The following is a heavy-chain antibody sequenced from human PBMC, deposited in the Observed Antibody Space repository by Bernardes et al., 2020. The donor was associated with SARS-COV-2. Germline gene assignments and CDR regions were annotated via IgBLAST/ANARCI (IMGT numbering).Heavy chain of an antibody. V-gene: IGHV3-30*18. CDR2: ISYEGSIK. CDR3: AKFLAGSSPHRTGAVTYFDS. J-gene: IGHJ4*02. Sequence: GGSLRLSCATSGFSFNNYGFHWVRQAPGKGPEWVAVISYEGSIKYYADSVGGRFTISRDSSRNTLFLDMKSLRAEDTAVYYCAKFLAGSSPHRTGAVTYFDSWGQGTLVTVSS. CDR1: GFSFNNYG. D-gene: IGHD1-26*01.